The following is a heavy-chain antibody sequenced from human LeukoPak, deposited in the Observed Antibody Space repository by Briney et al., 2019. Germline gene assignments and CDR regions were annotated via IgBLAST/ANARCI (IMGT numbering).Heavy chain of an antibody. D-gene: IGHD6-13*01. CDR3: AGSLDSSSWWFFWFDP. J-gene: IGHJ5*02. CDR2: IYPGDSDT. CDR1: GYSFTSYW. Sequence: GESLKISCKGSGYSFTSYWIGWVRQMPGKGLEWMGIIYPGDSDTRYSPSFQGQVTISADKSISTAYLQWSSLKASDTAMYYCAGSLDSSSWWFFWFDPWGQGTLVTVSS. V-gene: IGHV5-51*01.